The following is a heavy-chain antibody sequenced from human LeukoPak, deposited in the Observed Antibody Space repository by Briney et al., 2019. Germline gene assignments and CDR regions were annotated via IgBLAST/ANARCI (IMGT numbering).Heavy chain of an antibody. Sequence: GGSLRLSCAASGFTFSSYSMNWVRQAPGKGLEWVSSISSSSSYIYYADSVKGRFTISRDNAKNSLYLQMNSLRAEDTAVYYCARDTSYCSSTSCYVFRFDYWGQGTLVTVSS. CDR3: ARDTSYCSSTSCYVFRFDY. D-gene: IGHD2-2*01. J-gene: IGHJ4*02. CDR1: GFTFSSYS. CDR2: ISSSSSYI. V-gene: IGHV3-21*01.